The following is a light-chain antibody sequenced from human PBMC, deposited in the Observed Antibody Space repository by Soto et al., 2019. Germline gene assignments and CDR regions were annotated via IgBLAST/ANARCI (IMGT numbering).Light chain of an antibody. CDR3: AAWDDSLNGVV. V-gene: IGLV1-44*01. CDR1: SSNIGSNT. CDR2: NNN. J-gene: IGLJ2*01. Sequence: SVLTQPPSASGTPGQRVTISCSGSSSNIGSNTVNWYQQLPGTAPKLLIYNNNQRPSGVPARFSGSKSGTSASLAISGLQSEDEADYYCAAWDDSLNGVVFGGGTKLTVL.